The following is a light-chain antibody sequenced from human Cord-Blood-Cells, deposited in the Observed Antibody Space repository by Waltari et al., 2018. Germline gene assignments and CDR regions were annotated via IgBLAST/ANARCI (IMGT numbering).Light chain of an antibody. CDR1: QSVSSK. CDR2: GAS. J-gene: IGKJ1*01. Sequence: EIVMTQSPATLSVSPGERATLSCRASQSVSSKLAWYQQKPGQAPRLLICGASTRATGIPARYSGSGSGTEFTLTISSLQSEDFAVYYCQQYNNWPRTFGQGTKVEIK. V-gene: IGKV3-15*01. CDR3: QQYNNWPRT.